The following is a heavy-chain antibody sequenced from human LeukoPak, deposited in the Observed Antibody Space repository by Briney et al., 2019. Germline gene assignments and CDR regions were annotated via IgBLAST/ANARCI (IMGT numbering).Heavy chain of an antibody. CDR2: ISGSGGGT. J-gene: IGHJ2*01. V-gene: IGHV3-23*01. D-gene: IGHD4-17*01. CDR3: VKDNYADYASGGVDWYFDL. Sequence: GTSLRLSCAASGFTFSSYAIHWVRQAPGKGLAWVSGISGSGGGTYYVDSVRGRFTISRDNSKNTLFLDMNNMRADDTAVYFCVKDNYADYASGGVDWYFDLWGRGTLVTVSS. CDR1: GFTFSSYA.